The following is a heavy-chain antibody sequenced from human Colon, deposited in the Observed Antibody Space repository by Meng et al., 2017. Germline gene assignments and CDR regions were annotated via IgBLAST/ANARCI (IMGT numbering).Heavy chain of an antibody. Sequence: GESLKISCTAPRFSFSSYAITWVRQAPGKGPAWVSGISGSGGDTYYADSVRGRFTISRDNSKNTVFLQMNSLTADDTAIYYCTTRSGFYHFAYWGHGTLVHGAS. CDR2: ISGSGGDT. CDR3: TTRSGFYHFAY. CDR1: RFSFSSYA. J-gene: IGHJ4*01. V-gene: IGHV3-23*01. D-gene: IGHD3-3*01.